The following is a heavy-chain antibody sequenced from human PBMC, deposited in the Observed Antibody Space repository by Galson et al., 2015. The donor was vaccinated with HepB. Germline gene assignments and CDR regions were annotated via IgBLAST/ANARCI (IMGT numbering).Heavy chain of an antibody. CDR1: GFTFSDYY. D-gene: IGHD2-15*01. CDR3: ARGLGGY. Sequence: SLRLSCAASGFTFSDYYMSWLRQAPGTGLEWLSYISHSGTTVYHADSLKGRFSISRDNAKNSLYLQMNSLRAEDPAVYYCARGLGGYWGQGTLVTVSS. CDR2: ISHSGTTV. V-gene: IGHV3-11*01. J-gene: IGHJ4*02.